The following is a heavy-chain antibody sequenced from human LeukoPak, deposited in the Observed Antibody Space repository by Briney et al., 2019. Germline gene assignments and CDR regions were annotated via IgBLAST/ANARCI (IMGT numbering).Heavy chain of an antibody. CDR2: INHSGST. V-gene: IGHV4-34*01. CDR3: ARFPYCSSTSCSYYYMDV. J-gene: IGHJ6*03. CDR1: GGSFSGYY. D-gene: IGHD2-2*01. Sequence: SETLSLTCAVYGGSFSGYYWSWIRQPPGKGLEGIGEINHSGSTNYNPSLKSRVTISVDTSKNQFSMKLSSVTAADTAVYYCARFPYCSSTSCSYYYMDVWGKGTTVTVSS.